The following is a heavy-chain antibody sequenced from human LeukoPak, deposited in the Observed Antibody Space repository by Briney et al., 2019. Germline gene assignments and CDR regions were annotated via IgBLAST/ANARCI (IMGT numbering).Heavy chain of an antibody. Sequence: GGSLRLSCSASGFTVSSNYMSWVRQAPGKGLEWVAVISYDGSNKYYADSVKGRFTISRDNSKNTLYLQMNSLRAEDTAVYYCAKEVMITMIVVVISGMDVWGQGTTVTVSS. V-gene: IGHV3-30*18. CDR2: ISYDGSNK. CDR3: AKEVMITMIVVVISGMDV. D-gene: IGHD3-22*01. J-gene: IGHJ6*02. CDR1: GFTVSSNY.